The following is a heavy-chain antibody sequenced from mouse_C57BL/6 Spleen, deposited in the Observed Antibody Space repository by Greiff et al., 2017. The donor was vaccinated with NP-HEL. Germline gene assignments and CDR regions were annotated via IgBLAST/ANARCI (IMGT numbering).Heavy chain of an antibody. V-gene: IGHV1-19*01. CDR3: ARGVYDGYPYAMDY. Sequence: EVQLQQSGPVLVKPGASVKMSCKASGYTFTDYYMNWVKQSHGKSLEWIGVINPYNGGTSYNQKFKGKATLTVDKSSSTAYMELNSLTSEDSAVYYCARGVYDGYPYAMDYWGQGTSVTVSS. D-gene: IGHD2-3*01. J-gene: IGHJ4*01. CDR1: GYTFTDYY. CDR2: INPYNGGT.